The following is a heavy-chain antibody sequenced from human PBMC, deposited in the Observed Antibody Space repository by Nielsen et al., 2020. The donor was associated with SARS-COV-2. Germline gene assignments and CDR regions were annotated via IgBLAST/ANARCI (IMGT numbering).Heavy chain of an antibody. CDR3: ARSNSGSYYGLFDY. Sequence: GGSLRLSCAASGFTFSRSWMSWVRQAPGKGLAWVANIKQDGSEKYYVDSVKGRFTISRDNAKNSLSLQMNSLRAEDTAVYYCARSNSGSYYGLFDYWGQGTLVTVSS. D-gene: IGHD1-26*01. V-gene: IGHV3-7*01. CDR2: IKQDGSEK. CDR1: GFTFSRSW. J-gene: IGHJ4*02.